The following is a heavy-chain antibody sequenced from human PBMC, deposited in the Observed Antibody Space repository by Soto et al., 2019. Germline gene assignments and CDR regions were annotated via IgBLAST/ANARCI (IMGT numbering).Heavy chain of an antibody. J-gene: IGHJ4*02. CDR1: GFTFSSYG. V-gene: IGHV3-30*18. Sequence: GGSLRLSCAASGFTFSSYGMHWVRQAPGKGLEWVAVISYDGSNKYYADSVKGRFTISRDNSKNTLYLQMNSLRAEDTAVYYCAKASQERLDYWGQGTLVTVSS. CDR3: AKASQERLDY. CDR2: ISYDGSNK.